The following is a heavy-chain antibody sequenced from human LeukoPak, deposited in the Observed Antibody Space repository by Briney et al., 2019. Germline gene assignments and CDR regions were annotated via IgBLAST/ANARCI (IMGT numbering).Heavy chain of an antibody. Sequence: RSLRLSCAASGFTFSSYGMHWVRQAPGKGLEWVAVIWYDGSNKYYADSMKGRFTISRDNSKNTLYLQMNSLRAEDTAVYYCARGGRGTTGTSRRISYYYYYMDVWGKGTTVTVSS. CDR2: IWYDGSNK. CDR3: ARGGRGTTGTSRRISYYYYYMDV. J-gene: IGHJ6*03. CDR1: GFTFSSYG. V-gene: IGHV3-33*01. D-gene: IGHD1-1*01.